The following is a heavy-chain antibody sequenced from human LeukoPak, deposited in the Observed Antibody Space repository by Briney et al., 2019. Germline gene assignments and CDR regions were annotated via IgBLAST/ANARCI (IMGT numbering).Heavy chain of an antibody. CDR1: GGSISSYY. CDR2: IYYSGST. D-gene: IGHD2-2*01. Sequence: SETLSLTCTVSGGSISSYYWSWIRQPPGKGLEWIGIIYYSGSTYYNPSLKSRLTISVDTSKSQFSVKLSSVTATDTAVYYCARRGYCSSTSCYEYWFDPWGQGTLVTVSS. CDR3: ARRGYCSSTSCYEYWFDP. J-gene: IGHJ5*02. V-gene: IGHV4-59*04.